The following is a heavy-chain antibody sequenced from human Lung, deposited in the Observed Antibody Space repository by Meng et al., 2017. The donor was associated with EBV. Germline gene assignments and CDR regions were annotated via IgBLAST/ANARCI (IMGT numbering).Heavy chain of an antibody. CDR2: IDTKTGNP. D-gene: IGHD6-13*01. J-gene: IGHJ4*02. CDR3: ARHSSSGLMDY. Sequence: VQLVQSGSELKKPWASVKVSCKASGYTLTSYPLNWVRQAPGQGLEWMGWIDTKTGNPTYAQGFTGRCVFSLDTSVSTAYLQISSLKAEDTAVYYCARHSSSGLMDYWGQGTLVTVSS. V-gene: IGHV7-4-1*02. CDR1: GYTLTSYP.